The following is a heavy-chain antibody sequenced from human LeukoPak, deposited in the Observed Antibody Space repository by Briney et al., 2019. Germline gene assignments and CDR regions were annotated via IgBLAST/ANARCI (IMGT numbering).Heavy chain of an antibody. D-gene: IGHD3-16*01. Sequence: GGSLRLSCAASGFSVDTTFMTWVRQAPVKGLEWVSLIYPGGGTYYADSVKGRFTISRDNSKNTLYLQMNSLRAEDTAVYYCARLRGGYYVDYRGQGTLVTVSS. CDR2: IYPGGGT. J-gene: IGHJ4*02. CDR3: ARLRGGYYVDY. V-gene: IGHV3-66*04. CDR1: GFSVDTTF.